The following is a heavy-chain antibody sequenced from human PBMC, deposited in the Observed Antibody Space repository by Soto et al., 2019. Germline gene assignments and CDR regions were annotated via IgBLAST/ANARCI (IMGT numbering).Heavy chain of an antibody. D-gene: IGHD3-3*01. Sequence: EVQLVESGGGLVQPGGSLRLSCAASGFTFSSYSMNWVRQAPGKGLEWVSYISSSSSTIYYADSVKGRFTISRDNAKNSRYLQMNSLRDEDTAVYYCARDRSGWVFDYWGQGTLVTVSS. J-gene: IGHJ4*02. CDR2: ISSSSSTI. CDR1: GFTFSSYS. V-gene: IGHV3-48*02. CDR3: ARDRSGWVFDY.